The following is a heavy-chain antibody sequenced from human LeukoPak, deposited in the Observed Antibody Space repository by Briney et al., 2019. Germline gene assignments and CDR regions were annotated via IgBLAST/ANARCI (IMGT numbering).Heavy chain of an antibody. Sequence: ASVKVSCKASGYTSTSYGISWVRQAPGQGLEWMGWISAYNGNTNYAQKLQGRVTMTTDTSTSTAYMELRSLRSDDTAVYYCARAERGYSYGYGDYWGQGTLVTVSS. J-gene: IGHJ4*02. V-gene: IGHV1-18*01. CDR1: GYTSTSYG. CDR3: ARAERGYSYGYGDY. D-gene: IGHD5-18*01. CDR2: ISAYNGNT.